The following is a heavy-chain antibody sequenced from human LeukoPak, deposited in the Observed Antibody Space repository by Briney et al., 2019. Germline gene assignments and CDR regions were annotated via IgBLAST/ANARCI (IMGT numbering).Heavy chain of an antibody. J-gene: IGHJ4*02. D-gene: IGHD3-22*01. CDR2: ISSSSSTI. CDR3: ARGVAIVVVITNFDY. CDR1: GFTFSSYS. V-gene: IGHV3-48*01. Sequence: GGSLRLSCAASGFTFSSYSMNWVRQAPGKGLEWVSYISSSSSTIYYADSVKGRFTISRDNAKNSLYLQMNSLRAEDTAVYYCARGVAIVVVITNFDYWGQGTLVAVSS.